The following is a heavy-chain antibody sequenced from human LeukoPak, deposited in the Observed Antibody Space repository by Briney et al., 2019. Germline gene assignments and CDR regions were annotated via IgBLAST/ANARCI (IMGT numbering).Heavy chain of an antibody. V-gene: IGHV4-30-4*01. Sequence: SETLSLTCTVSGASITSDIFYWNWIRQSPGKGLEWIGAIHNSRGTSYNPSLESRLTISVDPSENKFFLKMTSVTDADTATYYCGKVGGNTNSWGPGTLVTVSS. CDR1: GASITSDIFY. D-gene: IGHD4-23*01. CDR3: GKVGGNTNS. J-gene: IGHJ4*02. CDR2: IHNSRGT.